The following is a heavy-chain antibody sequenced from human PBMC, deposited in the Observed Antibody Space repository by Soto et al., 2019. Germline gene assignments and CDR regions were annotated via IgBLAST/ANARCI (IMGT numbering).Heavy chain of an antibody. D-gene: IGHD6-19*01. Sequence: EVLLVESGGGLVQPGGSLRLSCVASGFTFSSYWMGWVRRAPGKGLEFVANIKQDGSDKHYVDSVKGRFTISRDNAKNSLCRQMNSLRVEDTAVYYGGGAGGWIFGYWGQGSLVTVSS. V-gene: IGHV3-7*01. J-gene: IGHJ4*02. CDR3: GGAGGWIFGY. CDR1: GFTFSSYW. CDR2: IKQDGSDK.